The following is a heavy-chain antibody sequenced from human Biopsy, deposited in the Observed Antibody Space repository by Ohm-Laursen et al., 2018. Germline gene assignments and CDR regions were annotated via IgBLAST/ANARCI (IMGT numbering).Heavy chain of an antibody. CDR3: ATLTEDYGASPDS. V-gene: IGHV1-69*06. CDR2: VIPISNTA. CDR1: GGSFSDYG. D-gene: IGHD4-17*01. Sequence: SSVKVSCKASGGSFSDYGLSWVRQAPGRGLEWMGRVIPISNTANYAQNFQDRLTITADRSTNTAYMELNSLRSEDTAVYFCATLTEDYGASPDSWGQGTLVGVSP. J-gene: IGHJ4*02.